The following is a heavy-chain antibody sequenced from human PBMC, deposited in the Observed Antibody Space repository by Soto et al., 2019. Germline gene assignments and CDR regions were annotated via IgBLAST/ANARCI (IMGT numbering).Heavy chain of an antibody. V-gene: IGHV4-34*01. CDR2: VNHSGEA. CDR1: GGSSRNYY. CDR3: ARAGSSSSWYGGLYYYYYGMDV. Sequence: SETLSLTCGVYGGSSRNYYWIWVRQPPGKGLEWIGEVNHSGEATYNPSLQSRLTISLDTSNNQFSLKMTSVTAADTAVYYCARAGSSSSWYGGLYYYYYGMDVWGQGTTVTVSS. J-gene: IGHJ6*02. D-gene: IGHD6-13*01.